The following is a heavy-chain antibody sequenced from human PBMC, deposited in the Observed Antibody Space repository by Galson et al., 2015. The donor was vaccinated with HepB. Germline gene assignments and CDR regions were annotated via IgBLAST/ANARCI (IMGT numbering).Heavy chain of an antibody. CDR3: AKDLAGFRSSGSYFY. J-gene: IGHJ4*02. V-gene: IGHV3-23*01. Sequence: SLRLSCAASGFTFSSCAMSWVRQAPGKGLEWVSAISGSGGTTYYSDSVKGRFTISRDNSKNTLYLQMNSLRAEDTAPYYCAKDLAGFRSSGSYFYWGQGTLVTVSS. CDR1: GFTFSSCA. CDR2: ISGSGGTT. D-gene: IGHD1-26*01.